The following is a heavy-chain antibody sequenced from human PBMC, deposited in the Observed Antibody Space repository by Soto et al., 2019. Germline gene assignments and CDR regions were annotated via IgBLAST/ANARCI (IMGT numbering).Heavy chain of an antibody. CDR1: GFTFSSYG. J-gene: IGHJ2*01. CDR2: IWYDGSNK. V-gene: IGHV3-33*01. Sequence: QVQLVESGGGVVQPGRSLRLSCAASGFTFSSYGMHWGRQAPGKGLEWVAVIWYDGSNKYYADSVKGRFTISRDNSKNTLDLQMNSPRAEDTAVYYWARELDGREWLEHGYFALWGRGTLVPVSS. D-gene: IGHD3-3*01. CDR3: ARELDGREWLEHGYFAL.